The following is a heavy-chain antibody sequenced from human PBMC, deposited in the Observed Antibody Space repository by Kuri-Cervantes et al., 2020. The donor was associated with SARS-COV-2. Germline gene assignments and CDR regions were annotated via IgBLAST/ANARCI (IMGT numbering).Heavy chain of an antibody. D-gene: IGHD3-3*01. CDR3: AKVGYCDFWSGYSSYYFDY. CDR1: GFTYSSYS. Sequence: GESLKISCAASGFTYSSYSMNWVRQAPVKGLEWVSSISSRSSYLYYADAVKGRFTNSRDNAKNSLYLQMNSLRAEYSAVYYCAKVGYCDFWSGYSSYYFDYWGQGTLVTVSS. CDR2: ISSRSSYL. V-gene: IGHV3-21*01. J-gene: IGHJ4*02.